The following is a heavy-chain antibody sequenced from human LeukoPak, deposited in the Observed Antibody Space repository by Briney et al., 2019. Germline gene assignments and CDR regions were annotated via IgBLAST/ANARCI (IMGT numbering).Heavy chain of an antibody. J-gene: IGHJ5*02. Sequence: SETLSLTCAVYGGSFSGYYWSWIRQPPGKGLEWIGEINHSGSTNYNPSLKSRVTISVDTSKNQFSLKLSSVTAADTAVYYCARHRYYDILTGYPPLNWFDPWGQGTLVTVSS. V-gene: IGHV4-34*01. CDR3: ARHRYYDILTGYPPLNWFDP. CDR2: INHSGST. D-gene: IGHD3-9*01. CDR1: GGSFSGYY.